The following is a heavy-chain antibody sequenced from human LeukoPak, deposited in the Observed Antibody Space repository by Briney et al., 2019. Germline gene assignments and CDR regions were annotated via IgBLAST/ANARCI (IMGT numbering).Heavy chain of an antibody. V-gene: IGHV1-24*01. D-gene: IGHD6-19*01. J-gene: IGHJ4*02. Sequence: ASVKVSCKVSGYTLTELSMHWVRQAPGKGLEWMGGFDPEDGETIYAQKFQGRVTMTEDTSTDTAYMELSSLRSEDTAVYYCATSFIAVALCDYWGQGTLVTVSS. CDR2: FDPEDGET. CDR1: GYTLTELS. CDR3: ATSFIAVALCDY.